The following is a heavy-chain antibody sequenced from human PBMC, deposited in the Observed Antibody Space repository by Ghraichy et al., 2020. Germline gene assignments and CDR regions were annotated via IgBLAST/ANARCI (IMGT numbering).Heavy chain of an antibody. Sequence: SETLSLTCALSSDSISAINWWSWVRQPPGNGLEWIGQIAHYGGTSYNPSLNSRLTMSLDKSKNQFSLKLTSMTAADTAVYYCARHSGRSLAYWGQGALVTVSS. CDR2: IAHYGGT. D-gene: IGHD6-19*01. CDR1: SDSISAINW. CDR3: ARHSGRSLAY. V-gene: IGHV4-4*02. J-gene: IGHJ4*02.